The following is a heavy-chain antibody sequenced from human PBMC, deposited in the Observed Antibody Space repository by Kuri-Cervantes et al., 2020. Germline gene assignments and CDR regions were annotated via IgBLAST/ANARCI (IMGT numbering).Heavy chain of an antibody. CDR1: GFTFSSYG. D-gene: IGHD3-16*02. Sequence: GESLKISCAASGFTFSSYGMHWVRQAPGKGLEWVAVIWYDGSNKYYADSVKGRFTISRDNSKNTLYLQMNSLRAEDTAVCYCARRGDWGSYRPSYGMDVWGQGTTVTVSS. CDR3: ARRGDWGSYRPSYGMDV. J-gene: IGHJ6*02. V-gene: IGHV3-33*01. CDR2: IWYDGSNK.